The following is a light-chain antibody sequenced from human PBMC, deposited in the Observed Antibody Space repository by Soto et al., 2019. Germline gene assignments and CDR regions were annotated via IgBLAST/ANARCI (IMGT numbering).Light chain of an antibody. CDR3: QQFNDWPRT. J-gene: IGKJ1*01. V-gene: IGKV3-15*01. CDR1: QSVSSN. Sequence: EIVMTQSPGTLSVSPGERATLSCRASQSVSSNLAWYQQKPGQAPRLLIYGASTRATDIPARFSGSGSGTEFTLTISSLQSEDLAVYYCQQFNDWPRTFGQGTRVEIK. CDR2: GAS.